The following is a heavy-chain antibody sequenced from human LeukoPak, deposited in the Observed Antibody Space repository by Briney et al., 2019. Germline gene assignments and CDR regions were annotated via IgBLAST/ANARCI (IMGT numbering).Heavy chain of an antibody. Sequence: GGSLRLSCAASGFTFSSYSMNWVRQAPEKGLEWVSSISSSSSYIYYADSVKGRFTISRDNAKNSLYLQMNSLRAEDTAVYYCARFYYDSSGYYRLDYWGQGTLVTVSS. V-gene: IGHV3-21*01. J-gene: IGHJ4*02. CDR3: ARFYYDSSGYYRLDY. CDR2: ISSSSSYI. D-gene: IGHD3-22*01. CDR1: GFTFSSYS.